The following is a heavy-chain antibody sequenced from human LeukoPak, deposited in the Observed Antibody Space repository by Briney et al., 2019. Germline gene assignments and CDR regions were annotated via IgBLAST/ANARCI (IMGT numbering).Heavy chain of an antibody. CDR3: ARGGYYGSFDY. D-gene: IGHD3-22*01. V-gene: IGHV3-74*01. CDR1: GFTLSKYW. J-gene: IGHJ4*02. Sequence: GGSLRLSCAASGFTLSKYWMQWVRQVPGQGLVWVSHVNSDGANTSSADSVKGRFTISRDDAKNTLFLQMNSLRAEDTAVYYCARGGYYGSFDYWGQGTLVTVSS. CDR2: VNSDGANT.